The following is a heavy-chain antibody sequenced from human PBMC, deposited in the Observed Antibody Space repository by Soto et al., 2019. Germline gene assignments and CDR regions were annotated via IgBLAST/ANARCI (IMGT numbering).Heavy chain of an antibody. V-gene: IGHV1-69*01. Sequence: QVQLVQSGAEVKKPGSSVKVSCKASGGTFSSYAISWVRQAPGQGLEWMGGIIPIFGTANYAQKFQGRVTITAGESTSTACMELSSLRSEDTAGYYCVYYNWKGQGIDAFDIWGQGTMVTVSS. D-gene: IGHD1-20*01. CDR1: GGTFSSYA. CDR2: IIPIFGTA. CDR3: VYYNWKGQGIDAFDI. J-gene: IGHJ3*02.